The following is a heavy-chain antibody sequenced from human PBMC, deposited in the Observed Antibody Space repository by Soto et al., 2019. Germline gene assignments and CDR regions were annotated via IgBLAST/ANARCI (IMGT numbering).Heavy chain of an antibody. CDR1: GFTFSSYA. V-gene: IGHV3-23*01. D-gene: IGHD2-2*01. CDR3: AKDTSFQLLHKGTFYS. J-gene: IGHJ4*02. Sequence: EVQLLESGGGLVQPGGSLRLSCAASGFTFSSYAMSWVRQAPGKGLEWVSAISGSGGSTYYADSVKGRFTISRDNAKNSLYLQMNSLRAEDTAVYYCAKDTSFQLLHKGTFYSWGQGTLVTVSS. CDR2: ISGSGGST.